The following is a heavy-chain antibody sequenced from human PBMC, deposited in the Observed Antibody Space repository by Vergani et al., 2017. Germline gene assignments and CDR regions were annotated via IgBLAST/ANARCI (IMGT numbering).Heavy chain of an antibody. Sequence: QVQLQESGPGLVKPSQTLSLTCTVSGGSISSGDYYWSWIRQPPGKGLEWIGYIYYSGSTYYNPSLKSRVTISVDTSKNQISLKLSSVTAADTAVYYCARCPAYGDYPFDYWGQGTLVTVSS. V-gene: IGHV4-30-4*01. CDR1: GGSISSGDYY. D-gene: IGHD4-17*01. J-gene: IGHJ4*02. CDR2: IYYSGST. CDR3: ARCPAYGDYPFDY.